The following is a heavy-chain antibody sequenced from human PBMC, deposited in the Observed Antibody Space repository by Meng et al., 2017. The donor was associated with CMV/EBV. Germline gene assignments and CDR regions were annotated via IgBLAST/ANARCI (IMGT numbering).Heavy chain of an antibody. Sequence: QLERVESGGGVGQPGRSLRLSCAASGFTFSSYAMHWFRQAPGKGLEWVAVISYDGSNKYYADSVKGRFTISRDNSKNTLYLQMNSLRAEDTAVYYCARDIHGALDYWGQGTLVTVSS. J-gene: IGHJ4*02. D-gene: IGHD4-17*01. CDR2: ISYDGSNK. CDR3: ARDIHGALDY. CDR1: GFTFSSYA. V-gene: IGHV3-30-3*01.